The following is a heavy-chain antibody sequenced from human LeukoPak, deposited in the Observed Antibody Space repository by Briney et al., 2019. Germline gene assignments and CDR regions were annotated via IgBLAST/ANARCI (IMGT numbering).Heavy chain of an antibody. D-gene: IGHD6-13*01. Sequence: SETLSLTCSVSGGSISSYYWSWIRQPAGKGLEWIGRIYTSGGTNYNPSLKSRVTMSVDTSKNQFSLKLSSVTAADTAVYYCARDSSSWYGFYYYMDVWGKGTTVTISS. J-gene: IGHJ6*03. CDR3: ARDSSSWYGFYYYMDV. V-gene: IGHV4-4*07. CDR2: IYTSGGT. CDR1: GGSISSYY.